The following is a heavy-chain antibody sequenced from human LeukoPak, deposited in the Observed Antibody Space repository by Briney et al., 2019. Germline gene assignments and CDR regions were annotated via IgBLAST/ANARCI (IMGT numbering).Heavy chain of an antibody. Sequence: PGGSLRLSCAASGFTFSDYYMSWIRQAPGKGLEWVSYISSSSSYTNYADSVKGRFTISRDNAKNSLYLQMNSLRAEDTAVYYCASGLPLIFGSRVAAFGTTFDYWGRGTLVTVSS. CDR2: ISSSSSYT. CDR1: GFTFSDYY. J-gene: IGHJ4*02. V-gene: IGHV3-11*06. D-gene: IGHD2-15*01. CDR3: ASGLPLIFGSRVAAFGTTFDY.